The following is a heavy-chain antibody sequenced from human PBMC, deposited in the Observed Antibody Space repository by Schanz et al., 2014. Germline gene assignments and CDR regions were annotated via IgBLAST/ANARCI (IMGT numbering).Heavy chain of an antibody. CDR3: ARDLTHTYLFDN. Sequence: EVQLVESGGGLVQPGGSLRLSCTASGFTFSDYWMSWVRQAPGKGLEWVANIKKDGSEEYYVDSVEGRFTISGDNAKRSLFLQMSSLRVEDTAVYYCARDLTHTYLFDNWGQGTLVTVSS. V-gene: IGHV3-7*01. J-gene: IGHJ4*02. D-gene: IGHD3-16*01. CDR2: IKKDGSEE. CDR1: GFTFSDYW.